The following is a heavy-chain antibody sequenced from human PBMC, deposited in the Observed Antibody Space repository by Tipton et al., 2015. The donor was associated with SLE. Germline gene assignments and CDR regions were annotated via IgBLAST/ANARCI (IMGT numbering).Heavy chain of an antibody. J-gene: IGHJ4*02. CDR1: GFTFSSYW. CDR2: ISYSGSSK. V-gene: IGHV3-30-3*01. D-gene: IGHD3-3*01. Sequence: SLRLSCAASGFTFSSYWMHWVRQAPGKGLEWLSVISYSGSSKFYADSVKGRFTISRDNSKNTLYLQMNSLRPEDTAMYYCAGDKREYNFWSGLLDCWGQGTLVTVSS. CDR3: AGDKREYNFWSGLLDC.